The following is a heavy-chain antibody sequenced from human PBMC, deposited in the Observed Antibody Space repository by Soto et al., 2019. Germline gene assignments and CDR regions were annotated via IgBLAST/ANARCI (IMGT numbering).Heavy chain of an antibody. CDR3: AKEKATRGYSFLVDY. Sequence: LRLSFAASGVTFSSYGMHWVRQAPGKGLEWVAVISYDGTNKYYADAVKGRFTISRDDSKNTLYLQMNSLRPEDTAVYYCAKEKATRGYSFLVDYWGQGTLVTVSS. J-gene: IGHJ4*02. D-gene: IGHD5-18*01. CDR2: ISYDGTNK. CDR1: GVTFSSYG. V-gene: IGHV3-30*18.